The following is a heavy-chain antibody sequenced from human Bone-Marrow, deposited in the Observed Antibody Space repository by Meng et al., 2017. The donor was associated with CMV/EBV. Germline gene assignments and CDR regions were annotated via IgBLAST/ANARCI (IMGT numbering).Heavy chain of an antibody. D-gene: IGHD3-3*01. CDR1: GFTFSSYA. J-gene: IGHJ4*02. CDR2: ISYDGSNK. V-gene: IGHV3-30*04. CDR3: ARGGDFSHSDY. Sequence: GGSLRLSCAASGFTFSSYAMHWVRQAPGKGLEWVAVISYDGSNKYYADSVKGRFTISRDNSKNTLYLQMNSLRAEDTAVYYCARGGDFSHSDYWGQGTLVTVSS.